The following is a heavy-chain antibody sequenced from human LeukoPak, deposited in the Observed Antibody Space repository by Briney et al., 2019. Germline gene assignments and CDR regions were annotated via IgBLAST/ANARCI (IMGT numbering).Heavy chain of an antibody. CDR3: AREDARQPPRPCDY. Sequence: GGSLRLSCAASGFTFSSYAMTWVRQAPGKGMEWISSISGGGGTTFYAGGVKGRFTISRANPKNALYLQMNSLKVEDSAVYFCAREDARQPPRPCDYWGQGTLVTVSS. D-gene: IGHD6-6*01. CDR2: ISGGGGTT. CDR1: GFTFSSYA. J-gene: IGHJ4*02. V-gene: IGHV3-23*01.